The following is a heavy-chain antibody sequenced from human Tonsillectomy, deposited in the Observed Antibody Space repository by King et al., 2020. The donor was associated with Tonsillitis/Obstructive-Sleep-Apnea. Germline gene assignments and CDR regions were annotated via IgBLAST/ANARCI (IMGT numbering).Heavy chain of an antibody. CDR3: ARDTDLYGMDV. Sequence: VQLVESGAEVKKPGASVKVSYKASGYTFTGYYMHWVRQARGQGLEWMGWINPNSGGTNYAQKFQGRVTMTRDTSSRTAYMELSRLRSDETAVYYCARDTDLYGMDVWGQGTTVTVSS. J-gene: IGHJ6*02. V-gene: IGHV1-2*02. CDR2: INPNSGGT. CDR1: GYTFTGYY.